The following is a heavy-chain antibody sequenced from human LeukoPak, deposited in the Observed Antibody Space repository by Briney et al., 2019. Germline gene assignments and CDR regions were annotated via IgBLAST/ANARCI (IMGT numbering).Heavy chain of an antibody. D-gene: IGHD5-24*01. CDR3: ARAVEVATKLDY. J-gene: IGHJ4*02. CDR2: IYYSGST. CDR1: GGSVSYYY. V-gene: IGHV4-59*02. Sequence: SETLSLTCSVSGGSVSYYYWNWIRQPPGKGLEWIGYIYYSGSTNYNSSLKSRVTISVDTSKNQFSLKLSSVTAADRAVYYCARAVEVATKLDYWGRGTLVTVSS.